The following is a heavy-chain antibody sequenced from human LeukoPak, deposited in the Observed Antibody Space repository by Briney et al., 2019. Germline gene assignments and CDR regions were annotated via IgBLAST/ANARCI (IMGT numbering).Heavy chain of an antibody. J-gene: IGHJ4*02. V-gene: IGHV4-59*08. CDR1: GGSISPYY. CDR3: ARYGGQSEFDY. CDR2: IFYSGST. D-gene: IGHD4-23*01. Sequence: PSETLSLTCTVSGGSISPYYWSWIRQPPGKDREWIAFIFYSGSTHYNPSLTSRVTISVDTSKNQFSLKLSSVTAADTAVYYCARYGGQSEFDYWGQGTLVTVSS.